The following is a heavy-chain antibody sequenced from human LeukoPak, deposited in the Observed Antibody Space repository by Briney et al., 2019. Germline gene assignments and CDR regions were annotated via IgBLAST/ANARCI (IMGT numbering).Heavy chain of an antibody. CDR2: IYTSGST. D-gene: IGHD6-13*01. V-gene: IGHV4-61*02. J-gene: IGHJ2*01. Sequence: SETLSLTCTVSGGSISSGSYYWSWIRQPAGKGLEWIGRIYTSGSTNYNPSLKSRVTISVDTSKNQFSLKLSSVTAADTAVYYCARDRRSVAAGPRYWYFDLWGRGTLVTVSS. CDR1: GGSISSGSYY. CDR3: ARDRRSVAAGPRYWYFDL.